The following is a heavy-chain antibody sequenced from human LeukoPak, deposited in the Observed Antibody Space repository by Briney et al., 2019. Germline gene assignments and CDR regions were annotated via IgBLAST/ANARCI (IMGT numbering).Heavy chain of an antibody. V-gene: IGHV1-69*06. CDR2: IIPIFGTA. CDR1: GGTLSSYA. J-gene: IGHJ4*02. D-gene: IGHD3-9*01. CDR3: AKANSYYDILTGYEF. Sequence: GASVKVSCKASGGTLSSYAISWVRQAPGQGLEWMGGIIPIFGTANYAQKFQGRVTITADKSTSTAYMELSSLRSEDTAVYYCAKANSYYDILTGYEFWGQGTLVTVSS.